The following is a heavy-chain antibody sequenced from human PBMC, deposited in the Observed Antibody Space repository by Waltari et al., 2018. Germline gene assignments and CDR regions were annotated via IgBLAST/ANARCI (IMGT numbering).Heavy chain of an antibody. CDR2: ILYDGSNK. D-gene: IGHD5-12*01. V-gene: IGHV3-33*01. Sequence: QVQLVESGGGVVQPGRSLRLSCAASGFTFSSYGMHWVRQAPGKGLAWVAVILYDGSNKDYADSVKGRFTISRDNSKNTLYLQMNSLRAEDTAVYYCAREGDGYNGYYGMDVWGQGTTVTVSS. CDR1: GFTFSSYG. J-gene: IGHJ6*02. CDR3: AREGDGYNGYYGMDV.